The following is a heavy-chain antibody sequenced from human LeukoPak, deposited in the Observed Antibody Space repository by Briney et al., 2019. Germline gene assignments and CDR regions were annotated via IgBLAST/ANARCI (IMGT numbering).Heavy chain of an antibody. J-gene: IGHJ6*02. Sequence: SETLSLTCTVSGGPISSYYWSWIRQPPGKGLEWIGYIYYSGSTNYNPSLKSRVTISVDTSKNQFSLKLSSVTAADTAVYYCARDGYGSGSSYYYYYGMDVWGQGTTVTVSS. CDR2: IYYSGST. V-gene: IGHV4-59*01. CDR3: ARDGYGSGSSYYYYYGMDV. D-gene: IGHD3-10*01. CDR1: GGPISSYY.